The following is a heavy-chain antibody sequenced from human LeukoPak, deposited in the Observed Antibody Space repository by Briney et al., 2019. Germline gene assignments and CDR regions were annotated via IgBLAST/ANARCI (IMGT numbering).Heavy chain of an antibody. CDR1: GLSFSNYP. Sequence: GGSLRLSCAASGLSFSNYPMHWVRQPPGQGLEWVALIQDDGATTNYADSVRGRFTITRDNSKSTVYLQMISLKPDDTAVYYCATQSITLVVVISPFDYWGQGTLVTVSS. J-gene: IGHJ4*02. D-gene: IGHD3-22*01. CDR2: IQDDGATT. CDR3: ATQSITLVVVISPFDY. V-gene: IGHV3-30*02.